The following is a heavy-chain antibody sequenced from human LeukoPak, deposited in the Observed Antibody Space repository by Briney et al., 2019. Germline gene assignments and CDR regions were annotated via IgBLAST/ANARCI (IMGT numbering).Heavy chain of an antibody. D-gene: IGHD2-21*02. J-gene: IGHJ2*01. V-gene: IGHV5-51*01. CDR1: GYSFTNYW. Sequence: ASVKVSCKGSGYSFTNYWIAWVRQMPGKDLEWMGIIYPGDSDTRYSPSFQGQVTISADKSSSTAYLQWSSLKASDTAVYYCARRMTADYFDLWGGGTLVTVSS. CDR2: IYPGDSDT. CDR3: ARRMTADYFDL.